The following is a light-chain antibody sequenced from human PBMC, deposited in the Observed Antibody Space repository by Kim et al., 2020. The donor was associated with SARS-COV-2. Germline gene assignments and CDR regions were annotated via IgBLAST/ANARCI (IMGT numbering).Light chain of an antibody. V-gene: IGKV2-28*01. Sequence: DIVMTQSPLSPPVTPGEPASISCRSSQSLVHSDGNTYLDWYLQKPGQSPQVLIYLGSNRASGVPDRFSGSGSGTDFTLKISRVEAEDVGVYYCMQALHTPYTFGQGTKLEIK. CDR2: LGS. CDR3: MQALHTPYT. CDR1: QSLVHSDGNTY. J-gene: IGKJ2*01.